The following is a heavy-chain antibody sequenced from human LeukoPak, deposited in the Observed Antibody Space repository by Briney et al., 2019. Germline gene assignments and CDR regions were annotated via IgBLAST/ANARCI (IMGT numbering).Heavy chain of an antibody. CDR3: ARAEYDILTGYYAPFDY. Sequence: GASVKVSCKASGYTFTGYYMHWVRQAPGQGLEWMGWINPNSGGTNYAQKFQGRVTMTRDTSISTAYMELSRLRSDDTAVYYCARAEYDILTGYYAPFDYWGQGTLVTVSS. CDR2: INPNSGGT. D-gene: IGHD3-9*01. J-gene: IGHJ4*02. CDR1: GYTFTGYY. V-gene: IGHV1-2*02.